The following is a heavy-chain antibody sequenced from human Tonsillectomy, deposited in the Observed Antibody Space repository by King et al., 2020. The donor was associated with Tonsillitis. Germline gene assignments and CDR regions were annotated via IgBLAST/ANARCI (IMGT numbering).Heavy chain of an antibody. Sequence: VQLVESGGGVVQPGTSLRLSCAASGFTFANYGMHWVRQAPGKGLEWVALIAYDASYENYAESVKGRFTISRDSSKNTLYLEINSLRVEDTAVYYCAKDGSGLSDCYFDLWGRGTLVTVSS. CDR2: IAYDASYE. CDR1: GFTFANYG. D-gene: IGHD5-12*01. CDR3: AKDGSGLSDCYFDL. J-gene: IGHJ2*01. V-gene: IGHV3-30*18.